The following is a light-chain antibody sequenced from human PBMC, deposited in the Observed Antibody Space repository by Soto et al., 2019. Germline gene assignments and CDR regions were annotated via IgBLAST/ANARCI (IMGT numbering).Light chain of an antibody. CDR2: EVS. CDR1: SSDIGSYNY. CDR3: SSFSTSNTHMV. J-gene: IGLJ2*01. Sequence: QSALTQPASVSGSPGQSITISCTGSSSDIGSYNYVSWYQQHPGKAPKLLLYEVSNRPSGLSNRFSGSKSGNTASLTISGLQSEDEADYYCSSFSTSNTHMVFGGGTKVTVL. V-gene: IGLV2-14*03.